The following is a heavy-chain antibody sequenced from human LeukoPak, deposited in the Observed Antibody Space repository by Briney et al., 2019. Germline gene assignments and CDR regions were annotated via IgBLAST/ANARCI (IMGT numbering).Heavy chain of an antibody. V-gene: IGHV3-48*03. Sequence: GGSLRLSCAASGFTFSSYEMNWGRQAREKGGEWVSYISSSATHIYHADSLKRRFTISRDHSQNTLSLQVNSLRAEDTAVYYCARAEVSGSYYFFHYWGQGTLVTVSS. J-gene: IGHJ4*02. CDR3: ARAEVSGSYYFFHY. CDR1: GFTFSSYE. D-gene: IGHD1-26*01. CDR2: ISSSATHI.